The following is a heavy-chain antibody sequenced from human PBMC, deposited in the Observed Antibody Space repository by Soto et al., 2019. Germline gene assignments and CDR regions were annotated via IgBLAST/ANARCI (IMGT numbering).Heavy chain of an antibody. D-gene: IGHD4-17*01. CDR3: ANGGAPDYGDYGAYAFDI. CDR1: GFTFSSYA. Sequence: GGSLRLSCAASGFTFSSYAMSWVRQAPGKGLEWVSAISGSGGSTYYADSVKGRFTISRDNSKNTLYLQMNSLRAEDTAVYYCANGGAPDYGDYGAYAFDIWGQGTMVTVSS. CDR2: ISGSGGST. V-gene: IGHV3-23*01. J-gene: IGHJ3*02.